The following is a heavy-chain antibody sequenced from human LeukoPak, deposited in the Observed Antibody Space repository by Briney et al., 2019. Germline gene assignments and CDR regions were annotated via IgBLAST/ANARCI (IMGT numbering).Heavy chain of an antibody. V-gene: IGHV1-2*02. J-gene: IGHJ3*02. D-gene: IGHD6-13*01. Sequence: GRVTMTRDTSISTAYMELSSLRSDDTAVYYCAREGSWHAFDIWGQGTMVTVSS. CDR3: AREGSWHAFDI.